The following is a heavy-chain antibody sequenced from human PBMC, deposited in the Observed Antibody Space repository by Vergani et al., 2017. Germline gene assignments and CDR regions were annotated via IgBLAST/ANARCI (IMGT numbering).Heavy chain of an antibody. CDR3: GRVADFYGLGSRLLDL. CDR2: MYHSGST. CDR1: GGSMSGYY. J-gene: IGHJ5*02. V-gene: IGHV4-59*01. Sequence: QVRLQESGPGLVKPSETLSLTCSVSGGSMSGYYWSWIRQPPGKELEWIGYMYHSGSTNYNPSLETRVTISGDTSKNQFSLKLHSVTAADTAVYYCGRVADFYGLGSRLLDLWGQGILVTVSS. D-gene: IGHD3-10*01.